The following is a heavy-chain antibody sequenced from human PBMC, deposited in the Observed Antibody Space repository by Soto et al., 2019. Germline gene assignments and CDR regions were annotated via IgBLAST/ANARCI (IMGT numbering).Heavy chain of an antibody. D-gene: IGHD6-6*01. V-gene: IGHV4-34*01. CDR3: ARDHPSAPPRRFSHQGYYSYNMDV. Sequence: PSETLSLTCAVYGGXFSGYYWSWIRQPPGKGLEWIGEINHSGSTNYNPSLKSRVTISVDTSKNQFSLKLRSEDTAVYYLARDHPSAPPRRFSHQGYYSYNMDVGGKGPRVTVSS. CDR1: GGXFSGYY. J-gene: IGHJ6*03. CDR2: INHSGST.